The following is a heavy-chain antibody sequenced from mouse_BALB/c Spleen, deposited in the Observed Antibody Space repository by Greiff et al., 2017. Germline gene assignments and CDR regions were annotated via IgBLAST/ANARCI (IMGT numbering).Heavy chain of an antibody. CDR3: ARDSSGYVGGAMDY. J-gene: IGHJ4*01. Sequence: VKLMESGPGLVAPSQSLSITCTVSGFSFTSYGVHWVRQPPGKGLEWLGVIWAGGSTNYNSALMSRLSISKDNSKSQVFLKMNSLQTDDTAMYYCARDSSGYVGGAMDYWGQGTSVTVSS. CDR1: GFSFTSYG. V-gene: IGHV2-9*02. CDR2: IWAGGST. D-gene: IGHD3-1*01.